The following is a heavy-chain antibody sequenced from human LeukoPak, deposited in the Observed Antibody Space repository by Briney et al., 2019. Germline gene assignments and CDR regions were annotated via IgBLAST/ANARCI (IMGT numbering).Heavy chain of an antibody. V-gene: IGHV3-30*02. CDR1: GFTFSSYG. Sequence: GGSLRLSCAASGFTFSSYGMHWVRQAPGKGLEWVAFIRYDGSNKYYADSVKGRFTISRDNSKNTLYLQMNSLRAEDTAVYYCARSVAARPDEGYYFDYWGQGTLVTVSS. D-gene: IGHD6-6*01. CDR3: ARSVAARPDEGYYFDY. J-gene: IGHJ4*02. CDR2: IRYDGSNK.